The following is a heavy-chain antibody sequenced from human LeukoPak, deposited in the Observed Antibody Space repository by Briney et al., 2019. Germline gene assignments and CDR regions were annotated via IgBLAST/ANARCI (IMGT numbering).Heavy chain of an antibody. J-gene: IGHJ4*02. Sequence: SEALSLTCAVYGGSFSGYYWSWIRQPPGKGLEWIGEINHSGSTNYNPSLKSRVTISVDTSKNQFSLKLSSVTAADTAVYYCARGQAAAFDYWGQGTLVTVSS. D-gene: IGHD6-13*01. V-gene: IGHV4-34*01. CDR3: ARGQAAAFDY. CDR2: INHSGST. CDR1: GGSFSGYY.